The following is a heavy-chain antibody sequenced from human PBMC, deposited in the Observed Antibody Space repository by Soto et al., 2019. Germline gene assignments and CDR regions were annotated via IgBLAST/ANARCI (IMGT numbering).Heavy chain of an antibody. CDR1: GYTFTSYD. CDR3: ARGPYGDYVSYYYYYMDV. CDR2: MNPNSGNT. D-gene: IGHD4-17*01. Sequence: ASVKVSCKASGYTFTSYDINWVRQATGQGLEWMGWMNPNSGNTGYAQKFQGRVTMTRNTSISTAYMELSSLRSEDTAVYYCARGPYGDYVSYYYYYMDVWGKGTTVTVS. V-gene: IGHV1-8*01. J-gene: IGHJ6*03.